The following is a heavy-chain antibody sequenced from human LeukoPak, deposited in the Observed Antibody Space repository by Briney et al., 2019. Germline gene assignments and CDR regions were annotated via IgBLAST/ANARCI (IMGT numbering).Heavy chain of an antibody. CDR1: GFTFSSYW. CDR2: IKQDGSEK. CDR3: ARDHIVAAAPRIHYYYYGMDV. J-gene: IGHJ6*02. D-gene: IGHD5-12*01. V-gene: IGHV3-7*01. Sequence: GGSLRLSCAASGFTFSSYWMSWVRQAPGKGLEWVANIKQDGSEKYYVDSVKGRFTISRDNAKNSLYLQMNSLRAEDMAVYYCARDHIVAAAPRIHYYYYGMDVWGQGTTVTVSS.